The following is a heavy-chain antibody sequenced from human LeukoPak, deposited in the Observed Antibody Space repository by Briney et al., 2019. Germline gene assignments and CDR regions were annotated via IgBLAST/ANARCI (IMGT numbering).Heavy chain of an antibody. CDR2: INPNSGGT. D-gene: IGHD3-10*01. CDR1: GYTSTGYY. V-gene: IGHV1-2*06. Sequence: ASVKVSCKASGYTSTGYYMHWVRQAPGQGLEWMGRINPNSGGTNYAQKFQGRVTMTRDTSISTAYMELSRLRSDDTAVYYCARADYYGSGSYNYWGQGTLVTVSS. CDR3: ARADYYGSGSYNY. J-gene: IGHJ4*02.